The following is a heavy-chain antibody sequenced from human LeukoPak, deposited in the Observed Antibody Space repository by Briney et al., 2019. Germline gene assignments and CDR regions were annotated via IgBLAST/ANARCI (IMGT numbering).Heavy chain of an antibody. CDR1: GGSISSSSYY. Sequence: SETLSLTCTVSGGSISSSSYYWGWIRQPPGKGLEWIGSIYYSGSTYYNPSLKSRVTISVDTSKNQFSLKLSSVTAADTAVYYCARGRLFWSGYYADDYWGQGTLVTVSS. D-gene: IGHD3-3*01. V-gene: IGHV4-39*01. J-gene: IGHJ4*02. CDR2: IYYSGST. CDR3: ARGRLFWSGYYADDY.